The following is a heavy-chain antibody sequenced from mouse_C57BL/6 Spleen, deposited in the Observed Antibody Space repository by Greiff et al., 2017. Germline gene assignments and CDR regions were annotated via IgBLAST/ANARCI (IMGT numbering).Heavy chain of an antibody. CDR2: IDPEDGET. D-gene: IGHD1-1*01. Sequence: EVQLQESGAELVKPGASVKLSCTASGFNIKDYYMHWVKQRPEQGLEWIGWIDPEDGETKYASKFQGKATITADTSSNTAYLQLSSLTSEDTAVYYCARYYYGSSYGYFDVWGTGTTVTVSS. J-gene: IGHJ1*03. CDR3: ARYYYGSSYGYFDV. V-gene: IGHV14-2*01. CDR1: GFNIKDYY.